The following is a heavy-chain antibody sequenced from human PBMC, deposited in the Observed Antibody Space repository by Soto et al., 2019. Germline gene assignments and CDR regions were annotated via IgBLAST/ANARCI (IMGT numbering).Heavy chain of an antibody. CDR2: IYYSGST. V-gene: IGHV4-61*01. CDR1: GGSVSSGSYY. D-gene: IGHD2-15*01. CDR3: AREGTKVYCSGGSCYSTYYFDY. Sequence: SETLSLTCTVSGGSVSSGSYYWSWIRQPPGKGLEWIGYIYYSGSTNYNPSLKSRVTISVDTSKNQFSLKLSSVTAADTAVYYCAREGTKVYCSGGSCYSTYYFDYWGQGTLVTVSS. J-gene: IGHJ4*02.